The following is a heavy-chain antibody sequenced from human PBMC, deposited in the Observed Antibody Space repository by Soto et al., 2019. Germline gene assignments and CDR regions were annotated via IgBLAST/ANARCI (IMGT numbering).Heavy chain of an antibody. V-gene: IGHV3-7*03. CDR1: GFTFSMYS. Sequence: GSLRLSCEVSGFTFSMYSMSWVRQSPGKGLEWVAKIPQDGVDGHYADSVKGRFTISRDNGKNSLHLQLNNLRAEDTAVYYCARDHLILPAHDFFYGSDVWGRGATVTVSS. CDR2: IPQDGVDG. J-gene: IGHJ6*02. D-gene: IGHD2-21*02. CDR3: ARDHLILPAHDFFYGSDV.